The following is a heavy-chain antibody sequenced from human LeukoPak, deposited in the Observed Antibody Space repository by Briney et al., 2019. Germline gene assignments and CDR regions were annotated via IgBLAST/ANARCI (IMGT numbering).Heavy chain of an antibody. Sequence: KTGGSLRLSCAASGFIFNKAWMTWLRQAPGKGLEWVGRIKSNIEGGTADYAAPDKGRFNVSRDDSRNILYLQMNSLKIEDTAVYYCATDWLDYWGQGTLVTVSS. CDR3: ATDWLDY. D-gene: IGHD3-22*01. V-gene: IGHV3-15*01. J-gene: IGHJ4*02. CDR2: IKSNIEGGTA. CDR1: GFIFNKAW.